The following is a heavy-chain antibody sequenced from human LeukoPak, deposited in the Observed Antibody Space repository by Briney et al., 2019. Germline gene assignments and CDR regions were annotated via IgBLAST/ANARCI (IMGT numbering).Heavy chain of an antibody. Sequence: QPGRSLRLSCAASGFTFSSYAMLWVPQAPGKGLEGVAVISYDGSNKYYADSVKGRFTISRDNSKNTLYLQMNSLRAEDTAVYYCARDGDVLLWRGELCFDYWAQGTLVTVSS. CDR2: ISYDGSNK. CDR1: GFTFSSYA. J-gene: IGHJ4*02. V-gene: IGHV3-30*04. D-gene: IGHD3-10*01. CDR3: ARDGDVLLWRGELCFDY.